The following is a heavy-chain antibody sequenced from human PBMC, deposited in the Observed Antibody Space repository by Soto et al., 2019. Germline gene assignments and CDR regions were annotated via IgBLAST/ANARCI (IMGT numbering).Heavy chain of an antibody. CDR3: ARDSLTHGLGITMVYYYGMDV. V-gene: IGHV4-31*03. J-gene: IGHJ6*02. CDR1: GGSISSGGYY. Sequence: SETLSLTCTVSGGSISSGGYYWSWIHQHPGKGLEWIGYIYYSGSTYYNPSLKSRVTISVDTSKNQFSLKLSSVTAADTAVYYCARDSLTHGLGITMVYYYGMDVWGQGATVTVSS. CDR2: IYYSGST. D-gene: IGHD3-10*01.